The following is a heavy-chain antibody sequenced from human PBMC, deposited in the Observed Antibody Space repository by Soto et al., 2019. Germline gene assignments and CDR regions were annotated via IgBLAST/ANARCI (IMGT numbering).Heavy chain of an antibody. CDR3: AINEGTDGYKFAY. CDR2: IIPLFGTA. Sequence: SGAEVKKPGSSVKVSCKASGGTFSTYDICWVRQAPGQGLEWMGGIIPLFGTANYAQKFQGRATIIADESTRTAYMELRRLRSEDTAVYYCAINEGTDGYKFAYWGQGTLVTVSS. CDR1: GGTFSTYD. V-gene: IGHV1-69*01. J-gene: IGHJ4*02. D-gene: IGHD5-12*01.